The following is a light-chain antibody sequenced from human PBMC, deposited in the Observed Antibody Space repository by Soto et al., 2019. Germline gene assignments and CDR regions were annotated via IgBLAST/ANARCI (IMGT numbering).Light chain of an antibody. Sequence: QSVLTQPPSASGSPGQSVTISCTGTSSEVGGYNYVSWYQQHPGKAPKLMIYEVSKRPSGVPDRFSGSKSGNTASLTVSGLQAEDEAVYYCSSYAGSNNAYVFXTGTKVTVL. V-gene: IGLV2-8*01. CDR2: EVS. J-gene: IGLJ1*01. CDR3: SSYAGSNNAYV. CDR1: SSEVGGYNY.